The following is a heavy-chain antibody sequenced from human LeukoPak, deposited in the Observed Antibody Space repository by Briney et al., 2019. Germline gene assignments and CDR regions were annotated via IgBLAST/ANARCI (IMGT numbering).Heavy chain of an antibody. CDR3: ARSLWFGELRIGWFDP. Sequence: SETLSLTCTVSGGSISSYYWSWIRQPPGKGLEWIGYIYYNGSTNYNPSLKSRVTISVDTSKNQFSLKLSSVTAADTAVYYCARSLWFGELRIGWFDPWGQGTLVTVSS. V-gene: IGHV4-59*01. J-gene: IGHJ5*02. CDR2: IYYNGST. CDR1: GGSISSYY. D-gene: IGHD3-10*01.